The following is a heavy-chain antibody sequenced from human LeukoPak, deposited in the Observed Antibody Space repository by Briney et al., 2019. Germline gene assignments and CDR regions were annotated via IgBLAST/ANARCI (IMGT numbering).Heavy chain of an antibody. CDR3: ARGAYKYEY. CDR2: IYYSGST. CDR1: GGSISSHY. D-gene: IGHD5-18*01. Sequence: SETLSLTCTVSGGSISSHYWSWIRQPPGKGLEWIGYIYYSGSTNYNPSLKSRVTISVDTSKNQSSLKLSSVTAADTAVYYCARGAYKYEYWGQGTLVTVSS. V-gene: IGHV4-59*11. J-gene: IGHJ4*02.